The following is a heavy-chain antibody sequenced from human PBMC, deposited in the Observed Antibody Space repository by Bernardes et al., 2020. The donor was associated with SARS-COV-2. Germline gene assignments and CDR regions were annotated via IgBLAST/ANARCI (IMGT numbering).Heavy chain of an antibody. CDR2: IYYSGTT. CDR1: GGSISSGDHY. D-gene: IGHD5-12*01. V-gene: IGHV4-30-4*01. Sequence: SETLSLTCTVSGGSISSGDHYWSWIRQPPGKGLEWIGYIYYSGTTYYNPSLKSRVTISVDTSKNQFSLKLSSVTAADTAVYYCARAKWMATPSNWFDPWGQGTLVTVSS. J-gene: IGHJ5*02. CDR3: ARAKWMATPSNWFDP.